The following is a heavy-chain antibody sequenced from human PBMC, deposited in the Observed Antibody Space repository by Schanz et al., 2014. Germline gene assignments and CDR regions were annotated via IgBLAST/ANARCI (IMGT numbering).Heavy chain of an antibody. CDR3: AKIERNED. Sequence: EVQLLESGGGLVQPGGSLRLSCSASTFTFDHYAMTWVRQAPGKGLEWVAAVSSRSDEIKYADSVRGRFTISRDNSRSTMYLQMNSLRAEDTAVYFCAKIERNEDWGQGTLXTVAS. CDR2: VSSRSDEI. V-gene: IGHV3-23*05. CDR1: TFTFDHYA. D-gene: IGHD1-1*01. J-gene: IGHJ4*02.